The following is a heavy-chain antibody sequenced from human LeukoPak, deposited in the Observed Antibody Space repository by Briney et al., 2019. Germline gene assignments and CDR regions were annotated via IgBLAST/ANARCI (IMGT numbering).Heavy chain of an antibody. Sequence: GGSLRLSCVASGFTFSSDWMHWVRQAPGKGLVWVSRINGAGSSTIYADSVKGRFTISRDNAKNTLYLQMNSLRAEDSAAYYCLRSRGNSYGYWDSWGQGTLVTVSS. CDR3: LRSRGNSYGYWDS. D-gene: IGHD5-18*01. CDR2: INGAGSST. J-gene: IGHJ1*01. CDR1: GFTFSSDW. V-gene: IGHV3-74*01.